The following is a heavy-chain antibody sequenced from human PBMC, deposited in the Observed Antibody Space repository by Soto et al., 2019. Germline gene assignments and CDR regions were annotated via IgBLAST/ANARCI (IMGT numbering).Heavy chain of an antibody. Sequence: EVQLVESGGGLVKPGGSLTLSCGASGFAFRSYNMNWVRQAPGKGLEWVASISSGSSNIYYADSVKGRFTISRDNAKNSLYLQMDSLRAEDSAVYYCASTTVVAATFDFWCQGTLVTVSS. D-gene: IGHD2-15*01. V-gene: IGHV3-21*01. J-gene: IGHJ4*02. CDR1: GFAFRSYN. CDR3: ASTTVVAATFDF. CDR2: ISSGSSNI.